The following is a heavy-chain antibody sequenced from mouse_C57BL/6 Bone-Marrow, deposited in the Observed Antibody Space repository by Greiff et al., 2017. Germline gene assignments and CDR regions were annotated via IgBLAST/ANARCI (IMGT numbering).Heavy chain of an antibody. D-gene: IGHD1-1*02. J-gene: IGHJ2*01. Sequence: VQLQQPGAELVKPGASVKLSCKASGYTFTSYWMQWVKQRPGQGLGWIGEIDPSDSYTNYNQKFKGKATLTVDTSSSTAYMQLSSLTSEYSAVYCCAGLVKWSDPGGYFDYWGQGTTLTVSS. CDR2: IDPSDSYT. CDR1: GYTFTSYW. V-gene: IGHV1-50*01. CDR3: AGLVKWSDPGGYFDY.